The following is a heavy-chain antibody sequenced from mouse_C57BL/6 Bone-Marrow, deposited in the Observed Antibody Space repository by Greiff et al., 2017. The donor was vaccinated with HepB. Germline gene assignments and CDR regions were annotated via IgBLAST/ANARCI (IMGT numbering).Heavy chain of an antibody. CDR2: IDPENGDT. CDR1: GFNIKDDY. J-gene: IGHJ2*01. V-gene: IGHV14-4*01. CDR3: TTKEKRVDY. Sequence: EVKLMESGAELVRPGASVKLSCTASGFNIKDDYMHWVKQRPEQGLEWIGWIDPENGDTEYASKFQGKATITADTSSNTAYLQLSSLTSEDTAVYYCTTKEKRVDYWGQGTTLTVSS.